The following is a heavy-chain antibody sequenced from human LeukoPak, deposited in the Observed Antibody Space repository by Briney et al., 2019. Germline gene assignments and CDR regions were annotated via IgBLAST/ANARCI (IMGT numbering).Heavy chain of an antibody. CDR3: ATYYDFWSGSLLYYYMDV. V-gene: IGHV1-69*13. J-gene: IGHJ6*03. D-gene: IGHD3-3*01. CDR1: GGTFSSYA. CDR2: IIPIFGTA. Sequence: SVKVSCKASGGTFSSYAISWVRQAPGQGLEWMGGIIPIFGTANYAQKFQGRVTITADESTSTACMELSSLRSEDTAVYYCATYYDFWSGSLLYYYMDVWGKGTTVTVSS.